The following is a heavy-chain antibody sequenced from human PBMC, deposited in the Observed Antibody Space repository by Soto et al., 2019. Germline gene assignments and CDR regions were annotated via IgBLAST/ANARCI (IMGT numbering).Heavy chain of an antibody. Sequence: QVQLVESGGALVKPGESLRLSCAASGFTVSDHYMSWIRQAPGKGLEWISYISSSGSAKYYADSVMGRFTISRDNAKNSLYLQMNSLRAQDTAAYYCARCDDYNCLATLDYWGQGTLVTVSS. CDR3: ARCDDYNCLATLDY. V-gene: IGHV3-11*01. J-gene: IGHJ4*02. D-gene: IGHD4-4*01. CDR2: ISSSGSAK. CDR1: GFTVSDHY.